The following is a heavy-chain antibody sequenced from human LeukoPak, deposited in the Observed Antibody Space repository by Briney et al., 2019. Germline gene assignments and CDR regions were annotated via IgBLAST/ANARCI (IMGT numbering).Heavy chain of an antibody. D-gene: IGHD2-2*01. CDR3: AIWSSTSCHHRDAFYI. J-gene: IGHJ3*02. V-gene: IGHV1-8*01. CDR1: GYTFTSYD. CDR2: MNPNSGNT. Sequence: ASVKVSCKASGYTFTSYDINWVRQATGQGLEWMGWMNPNSGNTGYAQKFQGRVTMTRNTSISTAYMELSSLRSEDTAVYYCAIWSSTSCHHRDAFYIWGQGTMVTVSS.